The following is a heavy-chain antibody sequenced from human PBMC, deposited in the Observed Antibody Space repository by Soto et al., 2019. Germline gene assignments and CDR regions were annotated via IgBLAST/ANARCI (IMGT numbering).Heavy chain of an antibody. D-gene: IGHD3-22*01. V-gene: IGHV3-30*18. CDR1: GFTFSSYD. CDR3: AKDGPYDTTLGAFDI. Sequence: PGGSLRLSCAAFGFTFSSYDMHWVRQAPGKGLEWVAVISYDGSNKYYADSVKGRFTISRDNSKNTLYLQMNSLRAEDTAVYYCAKDGPYDTTLGAFDIWGQGTMVTVSS. J-gene: IGHJ3*02. CDR2: ISYDGSNK.